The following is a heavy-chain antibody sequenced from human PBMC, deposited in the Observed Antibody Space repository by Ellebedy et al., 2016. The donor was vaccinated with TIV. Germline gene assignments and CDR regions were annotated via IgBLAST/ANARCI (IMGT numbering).Heavy chain of an antibody. CDR3: AKEIYSGYDVAFDP. CDR2: ISGSGTST. J-gene: IGHJ5*02. CDR1: GFTFSSYA. Sequence: GGSLRLSCAASGFTFSSYAMSWVRQAPGKGLEWVSTISGSGTSTYYADSVKGRFTISRDNSKHTLYLQMNSLRAEDTAVYYCAKEIYSGYDVAFDPWGQGTLVTVSS. D-gene: IGHD5-12*01. V-gene: IGHV3-23*01.